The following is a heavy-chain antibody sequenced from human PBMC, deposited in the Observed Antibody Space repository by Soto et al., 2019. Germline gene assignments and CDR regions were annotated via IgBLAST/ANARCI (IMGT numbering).Heavy chain of an antibody. CDR3: ERGGRSYPTWVHAY. CDR1: GGTFNTYA. CDR2: IIAIYGTA. J-gene: IGHJ4*02. D-gene: IGHD2-8*01. Sequence: QVQLVQAGAEVKKTGSSVKVSCKASGGTFNTYAITWVRQAPGQGLEWMGGIIAIYGTAHYAQKLQDRVTITADESTGTAYMERTSLRLEDTATYYCERGGRSYPTWVHAYWGQGTRVYVSS. V-gene: IGHV1-69*01.